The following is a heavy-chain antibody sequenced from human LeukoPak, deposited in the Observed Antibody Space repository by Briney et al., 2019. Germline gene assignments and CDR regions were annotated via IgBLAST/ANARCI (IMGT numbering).Heavy chain of an antibody. D-gene: IGHD6-13*01. CDR3: ARPTSTQEFSSDY. J-gene: IGHJ4*02. CDR1: GYSFATYW. CDR2: IYPGDSDT. V-gene: IGHV5-51*01. Sequence: GESLKISCKGSGYSFATYWIAWARQMPGKGLEWMGIIYPGDSDTRYSPSFQGQVTISADKSVNTAYLQWSSLKASDTAMYFCARPTSTQEFSSDYWGQGTLVTVSS.